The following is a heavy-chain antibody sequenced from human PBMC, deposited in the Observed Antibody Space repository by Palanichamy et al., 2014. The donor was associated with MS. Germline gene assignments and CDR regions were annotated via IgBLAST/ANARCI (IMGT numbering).Heavy chain of an antibody. CDR2: INPIGGTP. J-gene: IGHJ6*03. D-gene: IGHD1-7*01. V-gene: IGHV1-46*01. CDR1: GYTFTSYY. CDR3: ARGGEYELRYFYMDV. Sequence: QVQLVQSGAEVRKPGASVKVSCMASGYTFTSYYIHWVRQAPGQGLEWMGMINPIGGTPTYAEKFQGRVTMTRDTSTSTVYMDLSSLTSDDTALYYCARGGEYELRYFYMDVWGKGTTVTVSS.